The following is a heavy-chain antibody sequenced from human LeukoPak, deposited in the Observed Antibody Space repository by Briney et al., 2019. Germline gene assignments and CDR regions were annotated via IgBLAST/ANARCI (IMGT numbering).Heavy chain of an antibody. CDR3: ARSVLFDP. J-gene: IGHJ5*02. CDR1: GDSIRSYC. V-gene: IGHV4-59*01. Sequence: PSETLSLTCTVSGDSIRSYCWSWIRQPPGKGLEWIGYIYYSGSTNYNPSLKSRVTMSVDTSKNQFSLKLSSVTAADTAVYYCARSVLFDPWGQGTLVTVSS. CDR2: IYYSGST.